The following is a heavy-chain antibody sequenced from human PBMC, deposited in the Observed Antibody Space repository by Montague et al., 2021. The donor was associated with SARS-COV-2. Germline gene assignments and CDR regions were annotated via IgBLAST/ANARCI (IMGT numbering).Heavy chain of an antibody. CDR3: ARATMIVVVIGAFDT. Sequence: TLSLTCTVSGGSISSGGYYWSWIRQHPGKGLEWIGYIYYSGSTNYNPSLKSRLTISVDTSKNQFSLKLSSVTAADTAVYYCARATMIVVVIGAFDTWGQGTTVTVSS. CDR2: IYYSGST. V-gene: IGHV4-31*03. J-gene: IGHJ3*02. CDR1: GGSISSGGYY. D-gene: IGHD3-22*01.